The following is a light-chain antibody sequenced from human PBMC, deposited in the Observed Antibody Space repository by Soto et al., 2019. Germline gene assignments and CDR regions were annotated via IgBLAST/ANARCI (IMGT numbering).Light chain of an antibody. CDR3: QQYSSWTPVT. J-gene: IGKJ1*01. CDR2: GAS. Sequence: EIVMTQSPATLSVSPGERATLSCGASQSVSSNLAWYQQKPGQAPRLLIYGASTRATGIPARFSGSGSGTEFNLTISSLQSEDFAVYYCQQYSSWTPVTFGQGTRWIS. CDR1: QSVSSN. V-gene: IGKV3-15*01.